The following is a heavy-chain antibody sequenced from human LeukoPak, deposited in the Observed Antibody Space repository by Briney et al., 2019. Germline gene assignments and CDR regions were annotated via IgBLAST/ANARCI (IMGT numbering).Heavy chain of an antibody. V-gene: IGHV3-23*01. Sequence: GGSLRLSCAASGFTFSSYAMSWVRQAPGKGLEWVSAISGSGGSTYYADSVKGRFTISRDNSKNTLYLQMNSLRAEDTAVYYCAKALLVGYYYDSSGYYYLDYWGQGTLVTVSS. D-gene: IGHD3-22*01. CDR3: AKALLVGYYYDSSGYYYLDY. J-gene: IGHJ4*02. CDR1: GFTFSSYA. CDR2: ISGSGGST.